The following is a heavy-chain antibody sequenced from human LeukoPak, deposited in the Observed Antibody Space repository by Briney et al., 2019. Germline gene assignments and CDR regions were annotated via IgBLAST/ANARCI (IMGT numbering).Heavy chain of an antibody. CDR2: IYYSGST. J-gene: IGHJ5*02. D-gene: IGHD1-1*01. CDR3: ARENCANWFDP. CDR1: GGSISSYY. Sequence: SETLSLTCTVSGGSISSYYWSWIRQPPGKGLEWIGYIYYSGSTNYNPSLKSRVTISVDTSKNQFSLKLSSVTAADTAVYYCARENCANWFDPWGQGTLVTVSS. V-gene: IGHV4-59*01.